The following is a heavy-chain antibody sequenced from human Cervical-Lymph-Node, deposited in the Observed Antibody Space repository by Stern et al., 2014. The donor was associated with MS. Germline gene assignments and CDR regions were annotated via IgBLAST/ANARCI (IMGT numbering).Heavy chain of an antibody. V-gene: IGHV3-23*04. Sequence: EVQLVESGGGLVQPEGSLRLSCAASGFTFSNYAMNWVRQAPGKGLEWVSTISGNGASTYYADSVEGRVTISRDNSKNTLYLQMNSLRAEDTAVYYCAKDAYYDRTYYFDYWGQGTLVTVSS. CDR3: AKDAYYDRTYYFDY. D-gene: IGHD3-10*02. CDR1: GFTFSNYA. J-gene: IGHJ4*02. CDR2: ISGNGAST.